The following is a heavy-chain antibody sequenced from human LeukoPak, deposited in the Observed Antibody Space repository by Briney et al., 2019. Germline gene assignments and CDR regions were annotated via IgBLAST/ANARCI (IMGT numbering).Heavy chain of an antibody. CDR2: INLSGGST. CDR3: ARDSTVTGFDY. D-gene: IGHD4-17*01. Sequence: ASVKVSCKASVYTFTSYYMHWVRQAPGQGLEWMGIINLSGGSTSYAQKFQGRVTMTRDTSTSTVYMELSSLRSEDTAVYYCARDSTVTGFDYWGQGTLVTVSS. CDR1: VYTFTSYY. J-gene: IGHJ4*02. V-gene: IGHV1-46*01.